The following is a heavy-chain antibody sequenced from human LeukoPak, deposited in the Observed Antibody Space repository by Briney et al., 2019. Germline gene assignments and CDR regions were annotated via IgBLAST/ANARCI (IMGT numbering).Heavy chain of an antibody. D-gene: IGHD3-22*01. J-gene: IGHJ6*02. Sequence: GASVKVSCKASGYTFTGYYMHWVRQAPGQGLEWMGWINPNSGGTSYAQKFQGRVTMTRDTSTSTVYMELSSLRSEDTAVYYCARDQAYYDSSGYLAAAPPDGMDVWGQGTTVTVSS. CDR2: INPNSGGT. V-gene: IGHV1-2*02. CDR3: ARDQAYYDSSGYLAAAPPDGMDV. CDR1: GYTFTGYY.